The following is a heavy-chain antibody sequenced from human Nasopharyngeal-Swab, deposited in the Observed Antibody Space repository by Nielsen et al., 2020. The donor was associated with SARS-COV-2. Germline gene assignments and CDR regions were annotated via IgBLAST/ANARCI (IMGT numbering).Heavy chain of an antibody. J-gene: IGHJ6*02. CDR2: IKQDGSEK. Sequence: GESLKISCAASGFTFSSYWMSWVRQAPGKGLEWVANIKQDGSEKYYVDSVKGRFTISRDNAKNSLYLQMNSLRAEDTAVYYCARGSDIPYSGHGMDVWGQGTTVTVSS. CDR1: GFTFSSYW. D-gene: IGHD6-13*01. CDR3: ARGSDIPYSGHGMDV. V-gene: IGHV3-7*01.